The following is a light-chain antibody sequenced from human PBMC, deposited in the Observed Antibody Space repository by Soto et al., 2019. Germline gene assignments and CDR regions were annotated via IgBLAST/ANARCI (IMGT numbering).Light chain of an antibody. Sequence: DIRMTQSPSSLSASVGDRVTITCRASQGISNDLAWLQQKPGKAPKSLIYDAINVQVQSGVPSKFSGSASGTDFTLTISSLQPEDSATYYCQQYHSYPLTFGQGTRLEIK. CDR1: QGISND. V-gene: IGKV1-16*02. CDR3: QQYHSYPLT. CDR2: DAI. J-gene: IGKJ5*01.